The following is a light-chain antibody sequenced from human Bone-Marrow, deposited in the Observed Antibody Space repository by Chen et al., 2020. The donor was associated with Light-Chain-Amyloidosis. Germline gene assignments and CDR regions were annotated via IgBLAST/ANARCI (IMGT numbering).Light chain of an antibody. J-gene: IGLJ1*01. CDR2: AVS. CDR3: SSFTSSSSYV. Sequence: QSALTQPASVSGSPGQSITISCTGTSGDVGTYNYVSWYHKHPCKAPKVMIYAVSNRPSGVSNRFSGSKSGNTASLTISGLQAEDEADYYCSSFTSSSSYVFGPGTKVTVL. CDR1: SGDVGTYNY. V-gene: IGLV2-14*01.